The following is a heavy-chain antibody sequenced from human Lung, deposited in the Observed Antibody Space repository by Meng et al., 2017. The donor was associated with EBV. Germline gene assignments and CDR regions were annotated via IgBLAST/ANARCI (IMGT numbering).Heavy chain of an antibody. V-gene: IGHV4-59*02. Sequence: QVLLVGAGPGLVEPSEPGALTCPVSGGSVSSYYWNWIQRAPEKGREWIGYIYYSGSTNNNPYLTSRVTRSVDTSKNQFSLKLSSVTAADTAVYYCARHYDSSGYDTQPLFDYWGQGTLVTVSS. CDR3: ARHYDSSGYDTQPLFDY. D-gene: IGHD3-22*01. CDR1: GGSVSSYY. J-gene: IGHJ4*02. CDR2: IYYSGST.